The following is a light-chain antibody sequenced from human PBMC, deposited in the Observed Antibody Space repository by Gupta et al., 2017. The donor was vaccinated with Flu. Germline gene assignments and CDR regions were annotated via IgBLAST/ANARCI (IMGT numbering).Light chain of an antibody. CDR1: TGAVTSGYY. CDR3: LLYCGGTQPA. CDR2: GTT. J-gene: IGLJ1*01. V-gene: IGLV7-43*01. Sequence: QTVVTQEPSLTVSPGGTVTLTCASSTGAVTSGYYPNWFQQKPGQAPRALIYGTTNRHSWTPARFSGSLLGGKAALTLSSAQPEDEAEYYCLLYCGGTQPAFGTGTKVTVL.